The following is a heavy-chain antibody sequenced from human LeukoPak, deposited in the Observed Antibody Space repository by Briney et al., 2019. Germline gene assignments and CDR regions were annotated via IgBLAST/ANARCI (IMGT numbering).Heavy chain of an antibody. J-gene: IGHJ6*03. CDR1: GFTFSGSA. D-gene: IGHD2-15*01. V-gene: IGHV3-73*01. CDR3: TRLMGSGPHMDV. CDR2: IRSKANSYAT. Sequence: GGTLRLSCAASGFTFSGSAMHWVRQASGKGLEWVGRIRSKANSYATAYAASVKGRFTISRDDSKNTAYLQMNSLKTEDTAVYYCTRLMGSGPHMDVWGKGTTVTVSS.